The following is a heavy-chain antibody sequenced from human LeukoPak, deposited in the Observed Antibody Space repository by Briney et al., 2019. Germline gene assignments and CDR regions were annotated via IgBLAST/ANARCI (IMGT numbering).Heavy chain of an antibody. CDR3: ARDGSIAARGAFDI. CDR2: ISSSSSYI. CDR1: GFTFSSYS. J-gene: IGHJ3*02. Sequence: GGSLRLSCAASGFTFSSYSMNWVRQAPGKGLEWVSSISSSSSYIYYADSVKGRFTISRDNAKNSLYLQMNSLRAEDTAVYYCARDGSIAARGAFDIWGQGTMVTVSS. D-gene: IGHD6-6*01. V-gene: IGHV3-21*01.